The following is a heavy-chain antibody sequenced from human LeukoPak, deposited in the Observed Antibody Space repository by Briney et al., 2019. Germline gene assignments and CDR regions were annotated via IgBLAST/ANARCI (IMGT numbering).Heavy chain of an antibody. V-gene: IGHV4-39*01. J-gene: IGHJ4*02. D-gene: IGHD2-15*01. CDR1: GGSISSSSYY. Sequence: SETLSFTCTVSGGSISSSSYYWGWVRQPPGKGLEWIGSIYYSGSTYYNPSLKSRVTISVDTSKNQFSLKLSSVTAADTAVYYCASAAQTLGYCSGGSCYSSRPFDYWGQGTLVTVSS. CDR3: ASAAQTLGYCSGGSCYSSRPFDY. CDR2: IYYSGST.